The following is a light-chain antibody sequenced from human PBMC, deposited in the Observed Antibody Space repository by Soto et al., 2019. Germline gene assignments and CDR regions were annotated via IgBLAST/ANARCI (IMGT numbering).Light chain of an antibody. J-gene: IGLJ2*01. CDR3: AAWDDTLRARV. Sequence: QSVLTQPPSASGTPGQRVTISCSGSNSNIGRNTVSWYQQVPGTAPKSLIYSDDQRPSGVPGRISGSRSGTSASLAISGLQSGDEAEYYCAAWDDTLRARVFGGGTKLTVL. V-gene: IGLV1-44*01. CDR2: SDD. CDR1: NSNIGRNT.